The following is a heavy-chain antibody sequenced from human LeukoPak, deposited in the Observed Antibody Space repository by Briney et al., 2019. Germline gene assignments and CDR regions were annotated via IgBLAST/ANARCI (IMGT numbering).Heavy chain of an antibody. D-gene: IGHD1-26*01. J-gene: IGHJ1*01. Sequence: GGSLRLPCAASGFTFSSYSMNWVRQAPGKGLEWVSSISSSSSYIYYADSVKGRFTISRDNAKNSLYLQMNSLRAEDTGVYYCARESGSDYEESFLRFWGQGILVTVSS. V-gene: IGHV3-21*01. CDR1: GFTFSSYS. CDR2: ISSSSSYI. CDR3: ARESGSDYEESFLRF.